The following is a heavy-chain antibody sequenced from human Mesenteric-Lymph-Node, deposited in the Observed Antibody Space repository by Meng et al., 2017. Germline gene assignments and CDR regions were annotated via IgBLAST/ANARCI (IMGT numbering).Heavy chain of an antibody. Sequence: QVQLQQWGAGLLKPSEILSLTCAVYGASFSSYYWSWIRQPPGKGLEWIGEINHSGNTNYNPSLKSRVTISGDTSKNQFSLKVSSVTAADTAVYFCARGQTTVVTPLEYWGQGTLVTVSS. CDR1: GASFSSYY. V-gene: IGHV4-34*01. CDR3: ARGQTTVVTPLEY. CDR2: INHSGNT. D-gene: IGHD4-23*01. J-gene: IGHJ4*02.